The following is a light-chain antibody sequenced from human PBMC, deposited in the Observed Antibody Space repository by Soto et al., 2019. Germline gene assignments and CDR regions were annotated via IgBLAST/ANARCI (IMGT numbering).Light chain of an antibody. CDR2: RNH. CDR1: RSNIGTYA. CDR3: AAWDDSLRAVV. J-gene: IGLJ2*01. V-gene: IGLV1-44*01. Sequence: QAVVTQSPSASGTPGQRVTISCSGSRSNIGTYAVNWYQQLPGAAPTLLIFRNHQRRSGVPDRFSGSKSGTSASLAISGPQSEDEADYYCAAWDDSLRAVVFGGGTKLTVL.